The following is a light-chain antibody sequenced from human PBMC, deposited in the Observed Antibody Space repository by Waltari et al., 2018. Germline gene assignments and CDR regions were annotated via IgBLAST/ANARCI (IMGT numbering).Light chain of an antibody. J-gene: IGLJ3*02. CDR1: SGSLSSTSY. CDR3: LLYMGSGIWV. CDR2: NST. Sequence: QTVVTQEPSLSVSPGGTVTLTCALSSGSLSSTSYASWYQQTPGQAPRTLCYNSTPRSAGVPDRCSGSIFGNKAALTITGAQADDESDYYCLLYMGSGIWVFGGGTKLTVI. V-gene: IGLV8-61*01.